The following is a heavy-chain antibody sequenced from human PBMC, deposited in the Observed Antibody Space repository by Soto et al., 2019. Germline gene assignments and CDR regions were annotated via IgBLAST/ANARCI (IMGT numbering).Heavy chain of an antibody. J-gene: IGHJ5*02. CDR2: IYYSGGT. CDR1: GGSISSVGYY. V-gene: IGHV4-31*03. D-gene: IGHD2-2*01. CDR3: AREVVVVPAAKVKWFDP. Sequence: SETLSLTCTVSGGSISSVGYYWSWIRQHPGKGLEWIGYIYYSGGTYYNPSLKSRVTISVDTSKNQFSLKLSSVTAADTAVYYCAREVVVVPAAKVKWFDPWGQGTLVTAPQ.